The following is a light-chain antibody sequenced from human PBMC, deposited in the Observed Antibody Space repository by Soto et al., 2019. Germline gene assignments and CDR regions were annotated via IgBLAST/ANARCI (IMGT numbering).Light chain of an antibody. V-gene: IGKV3-20*01. Sequence: EILLTQSPGTLSLSPGDRATLSCRSSQSLTNSFLAWYQQRPGQTPRLLIYGASIRATDIPDRFSGSGSGTDFTLTISRLETEDFAVYFCQPYGRLPLSFGGGTKVDIK. CDR3: QPYGRLPLS. J-gene: IGKJ4*01. CDR1: QSLTNSF. CDR2: GAS.